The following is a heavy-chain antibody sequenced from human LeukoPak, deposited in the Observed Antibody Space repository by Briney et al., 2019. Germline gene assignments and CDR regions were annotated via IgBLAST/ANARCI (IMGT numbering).Heavy chain of an antibody. V-gene: IGHV4-61*01. CDR3: ARGYGYRAYFDY. Sequence: SEPLSLTCTVSGGSVSSGSYYWSWIRQPPGKGLEWIGYIYDSGSTNYNPSLKSRVTISVDTSKYQFSLKLSSVTAADTAVYYCARGYGYRAYFDYWGEGTLVT. J-gene: IGHJ4*02. CDR1: GGSVSSGSYY. CDR2: IYDSGST. D-gene: IGHD5-18*01.